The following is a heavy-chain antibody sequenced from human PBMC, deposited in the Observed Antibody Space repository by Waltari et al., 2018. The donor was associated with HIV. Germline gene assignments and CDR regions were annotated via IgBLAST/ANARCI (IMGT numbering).Heavy chain of an antibody. V-gene: IGHV1-69*01. CDR2: IDPLFGTT. D-gene: IGHD2-15*01. J-gene: IGHJ6*02. CDR1: GGHFSNFA. Sequence: QVQLVQSGAEVKKPWSSVKAPCNASGGHFSNFAISWVRQAPGQGLEWMGGIDPLFGTTNYAQKFQGRVTITADESTSTVDMELSSLRSEDTAVYYCARVRQQVVDFYYYGMDVWGQGTTVTVSS. CDR3: ARVRQQVVDFYYYGMDV.